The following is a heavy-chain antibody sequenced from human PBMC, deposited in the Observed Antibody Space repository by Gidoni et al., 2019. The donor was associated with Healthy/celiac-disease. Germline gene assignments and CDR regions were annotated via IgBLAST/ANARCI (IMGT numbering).Heavy chain of an antibody. V-gene: IGHV4-39*01. CDR2: IYYSGST. CDR3: ARRLVRMIYGMDV. D-gene: IGHD3-10*01. CDR1: GGSISSSSYY. J-gene: IGHJ6*02. Sequence: QLQLQESGPGLVKPSETLSLTCTVSGGSISSSSYYWGWIRQPPGKGLEWIGSIYYSGSTYYNPSLKSRVTISVDTSKNQFSLKLSSVTAADTAVYYCARRLVRMIYGMDVWGQGTTVTVSS.